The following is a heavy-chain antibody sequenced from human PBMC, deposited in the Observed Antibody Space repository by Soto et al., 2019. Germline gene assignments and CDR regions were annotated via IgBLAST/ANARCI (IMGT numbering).Heavy chain of an antibody. CDR2: INAGNGNT. J-gene: IGHJ5*02. Sequence: ASVKVSCKACGYTFTSYAMHWVRQAPGQRLEWMGWINAGNGNTKYSQKLQGRVTMTTDTSTSTAYMELRSLRSDDTAVYYCARDKRIGNWFDPWGQGTLVTVSS. CDR3: ARDKRIGNWFDP. CDR1: GYTFTSYA. V-gene: IGHV1-3*01.